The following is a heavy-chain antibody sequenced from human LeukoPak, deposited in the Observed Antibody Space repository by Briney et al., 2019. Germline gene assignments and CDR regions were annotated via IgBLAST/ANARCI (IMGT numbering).Heavy chain of an antibody. D-gene: IGHD6-13*01. Sequence: SETLSLTCAVSGGSISSSNWWSWVRQPPGKGLEWIGEIYHSGSTNYNPSLKSRVTMSVDKSKNQFSLKLRSVTAADTAVYYCTKGRDSSSWPYYFDYWGQGTLVTVSS. J-gene: IGHJ4*02. CDR3: TKGRDSSSWPYYFDY. CDR2: IYHSGST. V-gene: IGHV4-4*02. CDR1: GGSISSSNW.